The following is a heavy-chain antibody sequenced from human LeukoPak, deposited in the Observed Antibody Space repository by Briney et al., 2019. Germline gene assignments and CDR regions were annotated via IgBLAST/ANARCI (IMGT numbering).Heavy chain of an antibody. CDR2: INPSGGST. J-gene: IGHJ4*02. D-gene: IGHD6-13*01. V-gene: IGHV1-46*01. CDR1: GYTFTSYY. Sequence: ASVKVSCKESGYTFTSYYMHWVRQAPGQGVEGMGIINPSGGSTSCAQKFQGRVTMTRDTSTSTVYIELSSLRSEDTAVYYCARDPQSSSWYTADYWGQGTLVTVSS. CDR3: ARDPQSSSWYTADY.